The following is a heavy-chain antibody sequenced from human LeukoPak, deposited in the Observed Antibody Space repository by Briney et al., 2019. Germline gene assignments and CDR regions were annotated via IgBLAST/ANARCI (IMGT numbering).Heavy chain of an antibody. D-gene: IGHD3-16*02. Sequence: SETLSLTCTASGGSISSYYWSWIRQPSGKGLEWIGYIYYSGSTNYNPSLKSRVTISVDTSKNQFSLKLSSVTAADTAVYYCARGRMITFGGVIVVGDPYYFDYWGQGTLVTVSS. CDR1: GGSISSYY. J-gene: IGHJ4*02. V-gene: IGHV4-59*01. CDR2: IYYSGST. CDR3: ARGRMITFGGVIVVGDPYYFDY.